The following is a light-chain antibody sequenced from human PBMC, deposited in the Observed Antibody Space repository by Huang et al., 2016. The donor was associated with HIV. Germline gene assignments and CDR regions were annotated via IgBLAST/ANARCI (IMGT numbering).Light chain of an antibody. CDR1: PAISNF. CDR2: AAS. J-gene: IGKJ4*01. V-gene: IGKV1-NL1*01. Sequence: IQMTQSPSSLSASVGDRVPITCRASPAISNFLVWYQQKPGKAPKLLLFAASRLDSGVPARFRGSGAGTDYTLTISSLQPDDFATYYCQQYFTTPLAFGGGTKVEIK. CDR3: QQYFTTPLA.